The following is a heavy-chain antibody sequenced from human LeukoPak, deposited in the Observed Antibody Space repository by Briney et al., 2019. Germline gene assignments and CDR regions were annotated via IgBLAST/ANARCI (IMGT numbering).Heavy chain of an antibody. J-gene: IGHJ4*02. CDR2: IHQDAGEK. V-gene: IGHV3-7*05. CDR1: GFTFSDSW. Sequence: GRSLRLSCAASGFTFSDSWMIWVRQTPGKGLQWVASIHQDAGEKQYLDSVRGRFTISRDNAKSSLYLQMNSLTVDDTGIYYCASSKDHYCRYWGQGTLVTVSS. CDR3: ASSKDHYCRY.